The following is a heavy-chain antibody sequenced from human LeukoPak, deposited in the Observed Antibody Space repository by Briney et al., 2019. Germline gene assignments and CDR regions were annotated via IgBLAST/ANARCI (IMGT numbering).Heavy chain of an antibody. J-gene: IGHJ4*02. V-gene: IGHV3-48*01. CDR3: ARDLKY. CDR2: ISSSSTTI. CDR1: GFTFSSYA. Sequence: GGSLRLSCAASGFTFSSYAMSWVRQAPGKGLEWVSYISSSSTTIYYADSVKGRFTISRDNAKNSLYLQMNSLRAEDTAVYYCARDLKYWGQGTLVAVSS.